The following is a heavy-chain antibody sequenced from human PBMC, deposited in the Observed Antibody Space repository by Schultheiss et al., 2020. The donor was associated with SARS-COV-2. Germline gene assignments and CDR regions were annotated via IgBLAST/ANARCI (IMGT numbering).Heavy chain of an antibody. CDR3: VRDDGGYFRTSWFDP. J-gene: IGHJ5*02. D-gene: IGHD3-22*01. CDR2: IYYSGST. V-gene: IGHV4-59*01. CDR1: GGSISSYY. Sequence: SETLSLTCTVSGGSISSYYWSWIRQPPGKGLEWIGSIYYSGSTYYNPSLRSRVTISVDTSKNQFSLKLSSVTAADTAVYYCVRDDGGYFRTSWFDPWGQGTRVTVSS.